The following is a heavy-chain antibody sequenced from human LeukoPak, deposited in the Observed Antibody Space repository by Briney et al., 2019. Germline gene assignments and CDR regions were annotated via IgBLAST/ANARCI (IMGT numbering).Heavy chain of an antibody. Sequence: PGVSLRLSCAVSGFTFSSYSMNWVRQAPGKGPEWVSYISTSRSTRYYADSVKGRFTISRDNAKNSLFLQMNSLRDEDTAVYYCARHYGNHFDYWGQGTLVTVSS. D-gene: IGHD4-11*01. J-gene: IGHJ4*02. CDR2: ISTSRSTR. CDR1: GFTFSSYS. CDR3: ARHYGNHFDY. V-gene: IGHV3-48*02.